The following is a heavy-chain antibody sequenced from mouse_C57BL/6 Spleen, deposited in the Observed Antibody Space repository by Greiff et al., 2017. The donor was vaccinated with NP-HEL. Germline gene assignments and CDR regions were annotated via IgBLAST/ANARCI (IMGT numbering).Heavy chain of an antibody. V-gene: IGHV1-80*01. CDR2: IYPGDGDT. CDR3: ERGKDYSNLFAD. CDR1: GYAFSSYW. Sequence: VQRVESGAELVKPGASVKISCKASGYAFSSYWMNWVKQRPGQGLEWIGQIYPGDGDTNYTRKFKGKATMTADKSYSTAYMQLSSLTTEDSAVDLCERGKDYSNLFADWGKGTLVTVSA. J-gene: IGHJ3*01. D-gene: IGHD2-5*01.